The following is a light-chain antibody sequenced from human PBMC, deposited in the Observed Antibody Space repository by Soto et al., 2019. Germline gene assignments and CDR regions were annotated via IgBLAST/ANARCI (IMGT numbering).Light chain of an antibody. J-gene: IGKJ5*01. CDR2: GAS. Sequence: EVVLSQSPATLTVSPGGRATLSCRASQSISDTLAWYQQKPGQAPRLLFYGASTGATGLPARFSGSGSGTEFTLTISILQSEDFAVYYCQQYNRWQITFGRGTRLENK. V-gene: IGKV3-15*01. CDR3: QQYNRWQIT. CDR1: QSISDT.